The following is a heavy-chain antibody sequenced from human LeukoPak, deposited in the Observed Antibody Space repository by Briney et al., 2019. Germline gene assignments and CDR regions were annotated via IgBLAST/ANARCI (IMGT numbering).Heavy chain of an antibody. J-gene: IGHJ4*02. CDR3: ARDKAYYYGFDY. CDR2: ISGSGGST. Sequence: GSLRLSCAASGFTFSSYAMSWVRQAPGKGLEWVSAISGSGGSTYYADSVKGRFTISRDNAKNTLYLQMNSLRAEDTAVYYCARDKAYYYGFDYWGQGTLVTVSS. V-gene: IGHV3-23*01. CDR1: GFTFSSYA. D-gene: IGHD3-10*01.